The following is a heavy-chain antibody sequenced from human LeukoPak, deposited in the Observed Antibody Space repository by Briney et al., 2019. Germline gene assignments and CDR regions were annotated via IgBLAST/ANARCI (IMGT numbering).Heavy chain of an antibody. CDR1: GFTFSSYA. D-gene: IGHD2-2*01. Sequence: GGSLRLSCAASGFTFSSYAMHWGRQAPGKGGEWGAVISYDGSNKYYADSVKGRFTISRDNSKNTLYLQMNSLRAEDTAVYYCARDSGRGVVVPAARAGYWGQGTLVTVSS. J-gene: IGHJ4*02. V-gene: IGHV3-30*01. CDR2: ISYDGSNK. CDR3: ARDSGRGVVVPAARAGY.